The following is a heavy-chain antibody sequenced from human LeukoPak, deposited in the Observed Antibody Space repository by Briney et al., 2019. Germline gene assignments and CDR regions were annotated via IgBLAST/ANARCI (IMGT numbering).Heavy chain of an antibody. Sequence: PGRSLRLPCAASGFTFSSYGMHWVRQAPGKGLEWVAVISYDGSNKYYADSVKGRFTIPRDNSKNTLYLQMNSLRAEDTAVYYCAKVGASGSLFDYWGQGTLVTVSS. CDR1: GFTFSSYG. CDR3: AKVGASGSLFDY. D-gene: IGHD1-26*01. V-gene: IGHV3-30*18. CDR2: ISYDGSNK. J-gene: IGHJ4*02.